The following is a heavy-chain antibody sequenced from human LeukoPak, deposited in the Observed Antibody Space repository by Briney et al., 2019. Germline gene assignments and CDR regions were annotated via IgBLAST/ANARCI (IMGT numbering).Heavy chain of an antibody. V-gene: IGHV1-2*02. Sequence: ASVKVSCKASGYTFTGYYMHWVRQAPGQGLEWMGWINPNSGGTNYAQKFQGRVTMTRDTSISTAYMELSRLRSDDTAVYYCARGSLRASGWYYFDYWGQGTLVTVSS. D-gene: IGHD6-19*01. J-gene: IGHJ4*02. CDR3: ARGSLRASGWYYFDY. CDR1: GYTFTGYY. CDR2: INPNSGGT.